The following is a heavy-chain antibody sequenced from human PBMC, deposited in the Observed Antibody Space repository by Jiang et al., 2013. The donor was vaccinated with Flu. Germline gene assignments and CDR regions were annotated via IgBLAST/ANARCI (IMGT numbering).Heavy chain of an antibody. V-gene: IGHV2-5*01. CDR1: GFSLTTSGVS. J-gene: IGHJ6*02. CDR3: VYSSPAYYNHMAV. D-gene: IGHD2-21*01. CDR2: LYWNDDK. Sequence: KPTQTLTLTCTFSGFSLTTSGVSVGWIRQPPGKALGWLALLYWNDDKRYYSSLQSRLTITKDTSRNQVVLIMTNLDPVDTATYYCVYSSPAYYNHMAVRGQGTTVTVSS.